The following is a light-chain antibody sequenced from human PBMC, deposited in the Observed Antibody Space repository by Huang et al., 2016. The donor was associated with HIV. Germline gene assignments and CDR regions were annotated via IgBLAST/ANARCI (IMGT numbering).Light chain of an antibody. J-gene: IGKJ4*01. CDR1: QSVSRY. CDR2: DAS. CDR3: QQRSNWPPLT. V-gene: IGKV3-11*01. Sequence: EIVLTQSPATLSLSPGERATLSCRASQSVSRYLAWYQHKPGQAPRLLIFDASNRATGIPARFSGTGSGTDFTLTISSLEAEDSAVYYCQQRSNWPPLTFGGGTKVEIK.